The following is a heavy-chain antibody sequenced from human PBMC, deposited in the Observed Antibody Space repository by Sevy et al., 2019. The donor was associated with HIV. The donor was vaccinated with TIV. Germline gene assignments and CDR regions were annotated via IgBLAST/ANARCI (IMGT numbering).Heavy chain of an antibody. V-gene: IGHV4-61*01. Sequence: SETLSLTCSVSGGSVGDGSYYWTWVRQPPGKGLEWIGRIYFTGYTNYKPSLKRRVAISLDPSKNQFSLKLSSVTAADTAVYYCATDQYYDIMTGLYGVDVWGQGTTVTVSS. D-gene: IGHD3-9*01. J-gene: IGHJ6*02. CDR2: IYFTGYT. CDR1: GGSVGDGSYY. CDR3: ATDQYYDIMTGLYGVDV.